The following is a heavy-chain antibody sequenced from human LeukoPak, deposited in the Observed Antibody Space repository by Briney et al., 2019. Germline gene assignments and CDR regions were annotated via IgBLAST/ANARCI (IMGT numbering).Heavy chain of an antibody. Sequence: KAGGSLRLSCTASGFTFGDYLMSWFRQAPGKGLGWIGFISGGTTEYAASVKGRFTISRDDSTSIAYLQMNSLTTEDTAVYYCSRGSGWLSVYWGQGTLVTVSS. J-gene: IGHJ4*02. CDR1: GFTFGDYL. V-gene: IGHV3-49*05. CDR2: ISGGTT. D-gene: IGHD6-19*01. CDR3: SRGSGWLSVY.